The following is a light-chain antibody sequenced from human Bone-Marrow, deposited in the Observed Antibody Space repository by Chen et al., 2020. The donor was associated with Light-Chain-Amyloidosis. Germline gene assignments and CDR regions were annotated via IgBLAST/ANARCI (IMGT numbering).Light chain of an antibody. CDR1: NIGSTS. J-gene: IGLJ3*02. CDR2: DDS. CDR3: QVWDRSSDRPV. Sequence: SYVLTQPSSVPVAPRQAATPPCGGTNIGSTSVHWYQQTPGQAPLLVVYDDSDRPSGIPERLSGSNSGNTATLPISRVEAGDEADYYCQVWDRSSDRPVFGGGTKLTVL. V-gene: IGLV3-21*02.